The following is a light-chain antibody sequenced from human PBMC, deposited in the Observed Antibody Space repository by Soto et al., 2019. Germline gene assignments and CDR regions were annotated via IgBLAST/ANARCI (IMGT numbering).Light chain of an antibody. CDR2: RDN. Sequence: QSVLTQPPSASGTPGQRVTISCSGGSSNIGFNYVYWYQLLPGTAPKLLIYRDNQRPSGVPDRFSGSKSDTSGSLAISGLRSDDEADYYCCSYGGYYNYVFGTGTKVTVL. CDR1: SSNIGFNY. V-gene: IGLV1-47*01. J-gene: IGLJ1*01. CDR3: CSYGGYYNYV.